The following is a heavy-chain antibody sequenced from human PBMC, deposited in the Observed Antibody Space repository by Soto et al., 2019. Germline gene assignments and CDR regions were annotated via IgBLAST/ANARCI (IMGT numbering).Heavy chain of an antibody. CDR3: ARRHSSSSAFDP. D-gene: IGHD6-13*01. J-gene: IGHJ5*02. V-gene: IGHV5-10-1*01. CDR2: IDPSDSYT. Sequence: DVQLVQSGAEVKKPGESLRISCKGSGYSFTSYWINWGRQIPGKGLEWMGRIDPSDSYTNYSPSFQGHVTISADKSVSTAYLQWSSLKASDTAMYYCARRHSSSSAFDPWGQGTLVTVSS. CDR1: GYSFTSYW.